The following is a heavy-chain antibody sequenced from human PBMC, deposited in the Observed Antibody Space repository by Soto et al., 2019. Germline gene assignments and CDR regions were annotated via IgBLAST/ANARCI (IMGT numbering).Heavy chain of an antibody. Sequence: PSETLSLTCVVSGGSVISSSWWTWLRQSPGKGLEWIGEIYHAGSPNYNPSFQSRVIISLDKSKNNFSLRLTSVTAADAAIYYCARGSSFRGDFDIWGQGTTVTVSS. J-gene: IGHJ3*02. CDR3: ARGSSFRGDFDI. V-gene: IGHV4-4*02. CDR1: GGSVISSSW. D-gene: IGHD2-21*01. CDR2: IYHAGSP.